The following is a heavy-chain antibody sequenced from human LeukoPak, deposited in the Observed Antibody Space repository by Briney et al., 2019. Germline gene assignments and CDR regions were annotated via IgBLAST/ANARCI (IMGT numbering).Heavy chain of an antibody. CDR3: ARGGGGDTAMVSTNGLDY. CDR2: IYSGGST. D-gene: IGHD5-18*01. Sequence: GGSLRLSCAASGFTVSSNYMSWVRQAPGKGLEWVSVIYSGGSTYYADSVKGRFTISRDNSKNTLYLQMNSLRAEDTAVDYCARGGGGDTAMVSTNGLDYWGQGTLVTVSS. CDR1: GFTVSSNY. V-gene: IGHV3-53*01. J-gene: IGHJ4*02.